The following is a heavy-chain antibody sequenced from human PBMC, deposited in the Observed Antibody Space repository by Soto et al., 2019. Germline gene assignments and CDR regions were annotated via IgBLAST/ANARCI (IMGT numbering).Heavy chain of an antibody. D-gene: IGHD3-10*01. CDR2: TYYRSKWFH. CDR3: ARGNALDV. CDR1: GDSVSSDITS. Sequence: QGQLQQSGPGLVKPSQTLSLTCAISGDSVSSDITSWNWIRQSPSRGLEWLGRTYYRSKWFHDYAASVKSRITINPDTSTDHFSLELNSMPPEDTAVYYCARGNALDVWGQGTVVTVSS. J-gene: IGHJ3*01. V-gene: IGHV6-1*01.